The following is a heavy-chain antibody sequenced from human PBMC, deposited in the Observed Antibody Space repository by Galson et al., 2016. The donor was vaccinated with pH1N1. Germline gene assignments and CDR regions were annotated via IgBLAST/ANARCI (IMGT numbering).Heavy chain of an antibody. D-gene: IGHD3-22*01. CDR2: IYHSGTT. J-gene: IGHJ4*02. CDR3: ARHPRYYDSSGYYFVY. V-gene: IGHV4-38-2*01. CDR1: GYSIRNGYF. Sequence: SETLSLTCAVSGYSIRNGYFWGWIRQPPGQGLEWIGIIYHSGTTYYNPSLESRVTISVDTSKNQFSLKVKSVTAADTAVYYCARHPRYYDSSGYYFVYWGQGILVTVSS.